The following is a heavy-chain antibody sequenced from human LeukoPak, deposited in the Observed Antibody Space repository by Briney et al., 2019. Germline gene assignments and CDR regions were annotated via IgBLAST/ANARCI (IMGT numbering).Heavy chain of an antibody. Sequence: GESLKISCKGSGYSFTSYWIGWVRQAPGQGLEWMGWINPNSGGTNYPQKFQGRVTMTRDTSISTAYMELSRLRSDDTAVYYCARVYYYGSGSYYNPIDYWGQGTLVTVSS. CDR1: GYSFTSYW. D-gene: IGHD3-10*01. V-gene: IGHV1-2*02. J-gene: IGHJ4*02. CDR3: ARVYYYGSGSYYNPIDY. CDR2: INPNSGGT.